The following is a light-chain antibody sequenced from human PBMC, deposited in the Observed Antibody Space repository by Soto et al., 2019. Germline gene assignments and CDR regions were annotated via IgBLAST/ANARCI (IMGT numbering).Light chain of an antibody. Sequence: QSALTQPASVSGSPGQSITISCTGTSSDVGGYNYVSWYQQHPGKAPKLMIYDVSNRPSGVSNRFSGSKSGNTASLTISWLQAEDEADYYCSSYTSSSPLYVFGTGTKLTVL. CDR2: DVS. CDR1: SSDVGGYNY. J-gene: IGLJ1*01. V-gene: IGLV2-14*03. CDR3: SSYTSSSPLYV.